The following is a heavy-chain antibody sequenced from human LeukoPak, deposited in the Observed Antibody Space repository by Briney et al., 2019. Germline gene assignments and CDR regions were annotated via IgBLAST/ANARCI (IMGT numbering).Heavy chain of an antibody. V-gene: IGHV1-18*04. Sequence: GASVKVSCKASGYTFTCYGISWVRQAPGQGLEWMGCISAYNGNTNYAQQFHGRVTMTTDTSKSPAYMELRSCSPDDTAVYFCARVGQYYDILTGYFDYWGQETLVTVSS. CDR1: GYTFTCYG. CDR3: ARVGQYYDILTGYFDY. D-gene: IGHD3-9*01. J-gene: IGHJ4*02. CDR2: ISAYNGNT.